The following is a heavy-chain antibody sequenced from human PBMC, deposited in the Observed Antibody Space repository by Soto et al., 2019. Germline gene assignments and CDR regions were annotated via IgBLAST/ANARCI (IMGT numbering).Heavy chain of an antibody. CDR2: IYYSGST. CDR1: GGSISSSSYY. V-gene: IGHV4-39*01. CDR3: ARQSYDFWSGRDY. D-gene: IGHD3-3*01. Sequence: SETLSLTCTVSGGSISSSSYYWGWIRQPPGKGLEWIGSIYYSGSTYYNPSLKSRVTISVDTSKNQFSLKLSSVTAADTAVYYCARQSYDFWSGRDYWGQGTLVTVSS. J-gene: IGHJ4*02.